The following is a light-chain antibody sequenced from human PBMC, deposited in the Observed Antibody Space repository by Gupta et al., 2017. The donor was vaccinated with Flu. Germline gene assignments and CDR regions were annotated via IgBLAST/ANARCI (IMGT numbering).Light chain of an antibody. V-gene: IGLV3-25*03. CDR3: QSADSSGAYEV. CDR2: KDS. CDR1: ALPEQY. Sequence: SYELTQPPSVSVSPGQTARITCSGDALPEQYAYWYQQKPGQAPVLVIYKDSERPSGIPERFSGSSSGTTVTLTISGVQAEDEAEYCCQSADSSGAYEVFGGGTKLTVL. J-gene: IGLJ2*01.